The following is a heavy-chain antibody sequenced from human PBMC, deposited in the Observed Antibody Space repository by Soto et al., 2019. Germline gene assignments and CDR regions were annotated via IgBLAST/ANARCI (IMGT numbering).Heavy chain of an antibody. D-gene: IGHD3-3*01. CDR1: GFTFRNYA. CDR2: LSDTGLST. CDR3: ARRHDWPSAPLDGFDL. Sequence: GGSLRLSCAASGFTFRNYAMGWVRQAPGKGLEWVSALSDTGLSTYYADSMKGRFTISRDNSKNTLYLQIISLRAEDTSVDYFARRHDWPSAPLDGFDLWGQGTMVTVSS. J-gene: IGHJ3*01. V-gene: IGHV3-23*01.